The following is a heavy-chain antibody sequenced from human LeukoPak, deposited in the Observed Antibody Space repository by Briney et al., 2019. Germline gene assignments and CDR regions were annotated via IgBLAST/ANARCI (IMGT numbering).Heavy chain of an antibody. CDR1: GFTFSSYA. CDR2: ISGSGGST. J-gene: IGHJ6*02. Sequence: GGSLRLSCAASGFTFSSYAMSWVRQASGKGLEWVSAISGSGGSTYYADSVKGRFTISRDNSKNTLYLQMNSLRAEDTAVYYCAKGGDGYNKDYYYGMDVWGQGTLVTVSS. D-gene: IGHD5-24*01. CDR3: AKGGDGYNKDYYYGMDV. V-gene: IGHV3-23*01.